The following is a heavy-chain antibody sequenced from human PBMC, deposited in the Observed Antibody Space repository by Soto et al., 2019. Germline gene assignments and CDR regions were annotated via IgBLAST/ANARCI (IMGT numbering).Heavy chain of an antibody. Sequence: QVQLVQSGAEVKKPGASVKVSCKASGYTFTGYYMHWVRQAPGQGLEWMGWINPNSGGTNYAQKFQGWVTMTRDTSISTAYMELRRLRSDDTAVYYCARDPYGSGSYYNGGGAFDIWGQGTMVTVSS. CDR2: INPNSGGT. D-gene: IGHD3-10*01. CDR1: GYTFTGYY. CDR3: ARDPYGSGSYYNGGGAFDI. J-gene: IGHJ3*02. V-gene: IGHV1-2*04.